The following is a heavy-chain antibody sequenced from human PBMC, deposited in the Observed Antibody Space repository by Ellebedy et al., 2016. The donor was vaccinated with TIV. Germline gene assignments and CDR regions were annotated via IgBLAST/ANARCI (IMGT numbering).Heavy chain of an antibody. V-gene: IGHV4-34*01. Sequence: SETLSLXCAVYGGSFSGYYWSWIRQPPGKGLEWIGEINHSGSTNYNPSLKSRVTISVDTSKNQFSLKLSSVTAADTAVYYCARYSSGWPFDYWGQGTLVTVSS. CDR3: ARYSSGWPFDY. D-gene: IGHD6-19*01. CDR1: GGSFSGYY. CDR2: INHSGST. J-gene: IGHJ4*02.